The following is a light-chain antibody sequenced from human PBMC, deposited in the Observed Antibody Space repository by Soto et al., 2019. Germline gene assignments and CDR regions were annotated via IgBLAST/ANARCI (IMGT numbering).Light chain of an antibody. CDR3: AAWDDSLHGPV. Sequence: QSVLTQPPSASGTPGQRVTISCSGSISNIGSNTVNWYHQVPGTAPKLLIYSNNQRPSGVPDRFSGSKSGTSASLAISGLQSEDEADYYCAAWDDSLHGPVFGGGTKLTVL. J-gene: IGLJ3*02. V-gene: IGLV1-44*01. CDR2: SNN. CDR1: ISNIGSNT.